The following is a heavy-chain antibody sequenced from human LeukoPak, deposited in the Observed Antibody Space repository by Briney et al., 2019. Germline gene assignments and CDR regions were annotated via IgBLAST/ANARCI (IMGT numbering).Heavy chain of an antibody. Sequence: PGGSLRLSCAASGFTFDDYGMSWVRQAPGQGLEWVSGINWNGDSTGYAASVKGRFTISRDNAKNSLYLQMNSLRAEDTAVYYCAKDAGWIQLWEPPGGGFDPWGQGTLVTVSS. CDR1: GFTFDDYG. J-gene: IGHJ5*02. CDR3: AKDAGWIQLWEPPGGGFDP. V-gene: IGHV3-20*04. CDR2: INWNGDST. D-gene: IGHD5-18*01.